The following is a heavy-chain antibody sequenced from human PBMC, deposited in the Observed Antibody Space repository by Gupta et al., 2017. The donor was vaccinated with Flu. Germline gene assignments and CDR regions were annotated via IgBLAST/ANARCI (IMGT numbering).Heavy chain of an antibody. CDR2: IRSKAYGGTT. Sequence: EVQLVESGGGLVQPGRSLRLSCTASGFTFGDYAMSWFRQAPGKGLEWVGFIRSKAYGGTTEYAASVKGRFTISRDDSKSIAYLQMNSLKTEDTAVYYCTRVVGVETNYYYYGMDVWGQGTTVTVSS. D-gene: IGHD5-24*01. CDR3: TRVVGVETNYYYYGMDV. J-gene: IGHJ6*02. V-gene: IGHV3-49*03. CDR1: GFTFGDYA.